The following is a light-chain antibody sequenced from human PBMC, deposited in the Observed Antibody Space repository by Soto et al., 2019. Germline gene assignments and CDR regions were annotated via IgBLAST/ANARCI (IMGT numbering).Light chain of an antibody. CDR1: QSVSSTY. CDR2: GAS. CDR3: QQYGGSRWT. Sequence: EIVLTQSPGTLSLSPGERATLSCRASQSVSSTYLAWYQQKPGQAPRLLIYGASNRATVIPDRFSGSGSGTDFTVTISSLEPEDFAVYYCQQYGGSRWTFGQGTRVDI. J-gene: IGKJ1*01. V-gene: IGKV3-20*01.